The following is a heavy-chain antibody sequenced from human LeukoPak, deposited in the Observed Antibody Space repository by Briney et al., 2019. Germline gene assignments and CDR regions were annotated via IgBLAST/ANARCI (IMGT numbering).Heavy chain of an antibody. CDR3: ASGSPAGDY. D-gene: IGHD1-26*01. J-gene: IGHJ4*02. CDR1: GFTFSSYG. V-gene: IGHV3-21*01. Sequence: GGSLRLSCAASGFTFSSYGMHWVRQAPGKGLEWVSSISSSSSYIYYADSVKGRFTISRDNAKNSLYLEMTSLRAEDTAVYYCASGSPAGDYWGQGTLVTVSS. CDR2: ISSSSSYI.